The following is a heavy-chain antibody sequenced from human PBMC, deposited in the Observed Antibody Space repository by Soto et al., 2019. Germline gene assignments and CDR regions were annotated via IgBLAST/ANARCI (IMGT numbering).Heavy chain of an antibody. CDR2: IWYDGSNK. CDR3: ARGYCSGCSFYHLDY. D-gene: IGHD2-15*01. Sequence: PGGSLRLSCAASRYIVSSYLMDRVRQAPGKGLEWVAAIWYDGSNKYYSDSVKGRFTISRDNSKNTLYLQMNSLRAEDTAVYYCARGYCSGCSFYHLDYWGQGTLVTVSS. CDR1: RYIVSSYL. J-gene: IGHJ4*02. V-gene: IGHV3-33*01.